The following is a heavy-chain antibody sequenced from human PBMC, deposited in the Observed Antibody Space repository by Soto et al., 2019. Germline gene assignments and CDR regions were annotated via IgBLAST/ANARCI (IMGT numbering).Heavy chain of an antibody. V-gene: IGHV4-34*01. CDR2: INHSGST. J-gene: IGHJ6*03. Sequence: SETLSLTCAVYGGSFSCYYWSWIRQPPGKGLEWIGEINHSGSTNYNPSLKSRVTISVDTSKNQFSLKLSSVTAADTAVYYCARGGEDIVVVPAAIPTPEYYYYMDVWGKGTTVTVSS. CDR3: ARGGEDIVVVPAAIPTPEYYYYMDV. CDR1: GGSFSCYY. D-gene: IGHD2-2*01.